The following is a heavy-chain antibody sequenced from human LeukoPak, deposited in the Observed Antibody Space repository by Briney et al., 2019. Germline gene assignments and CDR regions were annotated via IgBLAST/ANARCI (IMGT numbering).Heavy chain of an antibody. CDR3: AGTYYYGSSAPPHFDY. CDR1: GFTFSSYA. J-gene: IGHJ4*02. D-gene: IGHD3-22*01. Sequence: GGSLRLSCAASGFTFSSYAMSWVRQAPGKGLEWVSAISGSGGSTYYADSVKGRFTISRDNSKNTLYLQMNSLRAEDTAVYYCAGTYYYGSSAPPHFDYWGQGTLVTVSS. V-gene: IGHV3-23*01. CDR2: ISGSGGST.